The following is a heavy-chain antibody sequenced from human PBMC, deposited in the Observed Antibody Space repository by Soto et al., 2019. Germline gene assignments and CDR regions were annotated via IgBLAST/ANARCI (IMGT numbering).Heavy chain of an antibody. CDR1: GYMFTTYD. Sequence: QVQLVQSGAEVKKPGASVKVSCKASGYMFTTYDIMWVRQATGQGLEWVGGMNPNTGHTGYGQKFQGRVTMTRDSSISTAYMELSSLRSDDTAVYYCARAATYYYCLGSGADYWGQGTLVTVSS. D-gene: IGHD3-10*01. J-gene: IGHJ4*02. CDR2: MNPNTGHT. CDR3: ARAATYYYCLGSGADY. V-gene: IGHV1-8*01.